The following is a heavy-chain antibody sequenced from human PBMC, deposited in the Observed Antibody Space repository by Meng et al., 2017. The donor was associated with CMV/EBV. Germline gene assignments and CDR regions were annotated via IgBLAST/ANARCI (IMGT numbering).Heavy chain of an antibody. D-gene: IGHD3-22*01. CDR2: ISAYNGNT. Sequence: QVRLVQPGHELKTPGAQLKVPCKATGYTFTSYGISWVRQAPGQGLEWMGWISAYNGNTNYAQKLQGRVTMTTDTSTSTAYMELRSLRSDDTAVYYCARGGRYYYDSSGYCDYWGQGTLVTVSS. V-gene: IGHV1-18*01. CDR1: GYTFTSYG. CDR3: ARGGRYYYDSSGYCDY. J-gene: IGHJ4*02.